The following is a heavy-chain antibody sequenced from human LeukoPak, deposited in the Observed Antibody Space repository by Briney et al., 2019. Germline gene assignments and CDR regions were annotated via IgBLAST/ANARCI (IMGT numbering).Heavy chain of an antibody. V-gene: IGHV4-59*01. D-gene: IGHD1-14*01. CDR2: IYYSGST. CDR3: ATGESLDY. J-gene: IGHJ4*02. CDR1: GGSISSYY. Sequence: SETLSLTCTVPGGSISSYYWTWIRQPPGKGLEWIGYIYYSGSTSYNPSLMSRVTFSVDTSRNQFSLRLTSVTAADTAVYFCATGESLDYWGQGTLVTVSS.